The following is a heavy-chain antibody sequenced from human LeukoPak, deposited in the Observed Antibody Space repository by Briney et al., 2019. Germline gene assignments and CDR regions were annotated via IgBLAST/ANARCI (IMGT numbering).Heavy chain of an antibody. CDR3: SRQAYDSSGSPYFDY. CDR2: IYYSGST. D-gene: IGHD3-22*01. J-gene: IGHJ4*02. CDR1: GGSISSSSYY. V-gene: IGHV4-39*01. Sequence: SETLSLTCTVSGGSISSSSYYWGWIRQPPGKGLEWIGRIYYSGSTYYNPSRKSRITIYVKTSNNQFSQKLSSVTAADTAVYYCSRQAYDSSGSPYFDYWGQGTLVTVSS.